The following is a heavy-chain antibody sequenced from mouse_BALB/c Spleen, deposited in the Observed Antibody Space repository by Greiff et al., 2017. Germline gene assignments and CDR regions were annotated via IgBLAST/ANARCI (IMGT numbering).Heavy chain of an antibody. CDR3: AREGSSPYWYFDV. J-gene: IGHJ1*01. CDR2: IWAGGST. D-gene: IGHD1-1*01. Sequence: VNVVESGPGLVAPSQSLSITCTVSGFSLTSYGVHWVRQPPGKGLEWLGVIWAGGSTNYNSALMSRLSISKDNSKSQVFLKMNSLQTDDTAMYYCAREGSSPYWYFDVWGAGTTVTVSS. CDR1: GFSLTSYG. V-gene: IGHV2-9*02.